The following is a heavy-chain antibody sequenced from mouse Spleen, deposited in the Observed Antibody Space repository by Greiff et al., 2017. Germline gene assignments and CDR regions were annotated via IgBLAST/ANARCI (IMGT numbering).Heavy chain of an antibody. Sequence: EVKVEESGGGLVKPGGSLKLSCAASGFTFSSYAMSWVRQTPEKRLEWVATISDGGSYTYYPDNVKGRFTISRDNAKNNLYLQMSHLKSEDTAMYYCARDLGAASWFAYWGQGTLVTVSA. J-gene: IGHJ3*01. CDR2: ISDGGSYT. CDR1: GFTFSSYA. CDR3: ARDLGAASWFAY. V-gene: IGHV5-4*01. D-gene: IGHD6-1*01.